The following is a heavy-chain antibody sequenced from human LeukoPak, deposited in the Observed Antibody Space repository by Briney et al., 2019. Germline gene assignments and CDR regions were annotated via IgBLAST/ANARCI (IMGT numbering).Heavy chain of an antibody. D-gene: IGHD1-14*01. CDR1: GGTFSSYA. Sequence: ASVKVSCKASGGTFSSYAISWVRQAPGQGLEWMGWINPNSGGTNYAQKFQGRVTMTRDTSISTAYMELSRLRSDDTAVYYCARGEPPTYYYYGMDVWGQGTTVTVSS. V-gene: IGHV1-2*02. J-gene: IGHJ6*02. CDR2: INPNSGGT. CDR3: ARGEPPTYYYYGMDV.